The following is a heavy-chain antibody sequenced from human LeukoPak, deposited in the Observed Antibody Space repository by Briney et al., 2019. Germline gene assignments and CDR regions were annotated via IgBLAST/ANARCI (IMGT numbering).Heavy chain of an antibody. V-gene: IGHV3-7*01. CDR1: GFTFSSYW. Sequence: GGSLRLSCAASGFTFSSYWMSWVRQAPGKGLEWVANIKQDGSEKYYVDSVKGRFTISRDNAKNSLYLQMNSLRAEDTAVYYCVRDLDLGGYSSFEYWGQGTLVTVSS. J-gene: IGHJ4*02. CDR3: VRDLDLGGYSSFEY. CDR2: IKQDGSEK. D-gene: IGHD4-23*01.